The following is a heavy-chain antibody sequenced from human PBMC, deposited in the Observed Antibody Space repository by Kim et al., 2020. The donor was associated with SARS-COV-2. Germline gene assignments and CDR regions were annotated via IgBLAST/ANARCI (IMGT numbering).Heavy chain of an antibody. CDR1: GGSISSSSYY. D-gene: IGHD3-22*01. CDR3: ARLYYDSSGYYFDY. V-gene: IGHV4-39*01. J-gene: IGHJ4*02. CDR2: IYYSGST. Sequence: SQTLSLTCTVSGGSISSSSYYWGWIRQPPGKGLEWIGSIYYSGSTYYNPSLKSRVTISVDTSKNQFSPKLSSVTAADTAVYYCARLYYDSSGYYFDYWGQGTLVTVSS.